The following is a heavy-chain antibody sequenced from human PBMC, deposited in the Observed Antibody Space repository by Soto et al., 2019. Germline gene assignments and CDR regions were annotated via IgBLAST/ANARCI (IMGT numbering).Heavy chain of an antibody. J-gene: IGHJ4*02. Sequence: EVQLLESGGGLVQPGGSLRLSCAASGFTFSSYAMSWVRQAPGKGLEWVSAISGSGGSTYYADSVKGRFTISRDNSTNTLYLQMNSLRAEDTAVYYCAKASHIVVAPAHFDYWGQGTLVTVSS. CDR1: GFTFSSYA. D-gene: IGHD2-21*01. V-gene: IGHV3-23*01. CDR2: ISGSGGST. CDR3: AKASHIVVAPAHFDY.